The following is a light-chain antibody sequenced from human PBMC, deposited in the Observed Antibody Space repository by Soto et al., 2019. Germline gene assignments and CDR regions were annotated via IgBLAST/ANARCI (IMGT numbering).Light chain of an antibody. J-gene: IGLJ2*01. CDR3: SSQAVSSTLV. Sequence: QSALTQPASVSGSPGQSITISCTGTSSDVGGYNYVSWYQQHPGKVPKLMIYDVSNRPSGVSNRFSGSKSGNTASLTISGLQAEDEADYYCSSQAVSSTLVFGGGTQLTVL. CDR2: DVS. CDR1: SSDVGGYNY. V-gene: IGLV2-14*01.